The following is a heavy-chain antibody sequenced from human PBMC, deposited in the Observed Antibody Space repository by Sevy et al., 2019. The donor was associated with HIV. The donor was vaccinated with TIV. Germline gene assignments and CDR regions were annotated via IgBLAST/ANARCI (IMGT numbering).Heavy chain of an antibody. CDR1: GFTFSNYA. CDR2: ISGSGGNS. V-gene: IGHV3-23*01. D-gene: IGHD2-15*01. Sequence: GGSLRLSCAASGFTFSNYAMSWVRQAPGKGLEWVSLISGSGGNSYCADSVKGRFTISRDNSKNTLYLQMNSLRAEDTAVYHCAKDRYCSGGRCPYDAVDIWGHRTMVTVSS. CDR3: AKDRYCSGGRCPYDAVDI. J-gene: IGHJ3*02.